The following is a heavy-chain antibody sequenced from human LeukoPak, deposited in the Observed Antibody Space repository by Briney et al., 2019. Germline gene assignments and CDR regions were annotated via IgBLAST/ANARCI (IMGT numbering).Heavy chain of an antibody. V-gene: IGHV4-39*07. Sequence: SETLSLTCTVSGGSISSSSYYWGWLRQPPGTGLEWIGSIYYSGSTYYNPSLKSRVTISVDTSKNQFSLKLSSVTAADTAVYYCARVSTKGSRAAFDIWGQGTMVTVSS. D-gene: IGHD1-26*01. CDR1: GGSISSSSYY. CDR3: ARVSTKGSRAAFDI. CDR2: IYYSGST. J-gene: IGHJ3*02.